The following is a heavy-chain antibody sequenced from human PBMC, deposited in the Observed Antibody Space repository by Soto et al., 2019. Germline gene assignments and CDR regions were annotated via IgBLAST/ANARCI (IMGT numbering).Heavy chain of an antibody. Sequence: EVQLVESGGGLVKPGGSLRLSCAASGFTFSNAWMNWVRQAPGKGLEWVGRIKSKTDGGTTDYAAPVKGRFTISRDDSKNTRYLQMNSLRAEDTAVYYCAKTVVVPAVARPHYWGQGTLVTFSS. D-gene: IGHD2-2*01. CDR2: IKSKTDGGTT. CDR3: AKTVVVPAVARPHY. J-gene: IGHJ4*02. CDR1: GFTFSNAW. V-gene: IGHV3-15*07.